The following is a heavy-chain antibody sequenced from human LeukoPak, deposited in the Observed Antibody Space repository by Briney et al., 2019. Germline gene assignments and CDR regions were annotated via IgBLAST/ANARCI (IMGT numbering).Heavy chain of an antibody. CDR3: ARWQSSGWSDYFDY. CDR2: IYNSVYNSGST. Sequence: SETLSLTCTVSGGSISSYYWSWMRQPPGKGLEWIGFIYNSVYNSGSTNYNPSLKSRVTISVDTSKNQLSLNLSSVTAADTAVYYCARWQSSGWSDYFDYWGQGTLVTVSS. CDR1: GGSISSYY. D-gene: IGHD6-13*01. V-gene: IGHV4-59*01. J-gene: IGHJ4*02.